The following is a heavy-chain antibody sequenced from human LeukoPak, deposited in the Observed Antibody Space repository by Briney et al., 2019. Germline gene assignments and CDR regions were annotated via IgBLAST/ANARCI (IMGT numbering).Heavy chain of an antibody. CDR1: GFTFSDYY. D-gene: IGHD3-22*01. CDR3: ARVLYYYDSSGYGTDY. V-gene: IGHV3-11*01. CDR2: ISSSGSTI. Sequence: GGSLRLSCAASGFTFSDYYMSWIRQAPGKGLEWVSYISSSGSTIYYADSVKGRFTISRDNAKNSLYLQMNSLRAEDTAVYYCARVLYYYDSSGYGTDYWGQGTLVTVSS. J-gene: IGHJ4*02.